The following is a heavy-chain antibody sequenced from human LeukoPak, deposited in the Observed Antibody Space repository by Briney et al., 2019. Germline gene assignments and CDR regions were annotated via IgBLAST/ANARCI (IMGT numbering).Heavy chain of an antibody. CDR1: GATFTNYA. Sequence: SVKVSCKASGATFTNYAISWVRRAPGQGLEWMGGIIPIFATANYAQRFQGRVTITADKSTSTANMELSSLRSEDTALYYCASGLRLGELSLSMDYWGQGTLVTVSA. CDR2: IIPIFATA. J-gene: IGHJ4*02. CDR3: ASGLRLGELSLSMDY. D-gene: IGHD3-16*01. V-gene: IGHV1-69*06.